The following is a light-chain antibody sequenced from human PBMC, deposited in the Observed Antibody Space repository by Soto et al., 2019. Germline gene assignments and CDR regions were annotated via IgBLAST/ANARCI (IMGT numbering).Light chain of an antibody. Sequence: EIVLTQPPDTLSLSPGERATLSCRASQSVSSSYLAWYQQRPGQAPRLLIYGASIRATGIPDRFSGSGSGTDFTLTISRLEPEDFAVYYCQQYGSSPLTFGGGTKVDIK. J-gene: IGKJ4*01. CDR3: QQYGSSPLT. CDR1: QSVSSSY. CDR2: GAS. V-gene: IGKV3-20*01.